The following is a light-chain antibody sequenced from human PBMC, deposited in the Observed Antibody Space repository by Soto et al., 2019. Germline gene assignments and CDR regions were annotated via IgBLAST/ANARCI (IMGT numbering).Light chain of an antibody. CDR1: QGISNY. CDR3: QKDNSAPWT. CDR2: VAS. V-gene: IGKV1-27*01. Sequence: DIQMTQSPSSLSASVGDRVTITCRASQGISNYLAWYQQQPGKVPKLLIYVASTLQSGVPSLFSGSGSGTDFILTISSLQPEDVATYYCQKDNSAPWTFGQGTKVEIK. J-gene: IGKJ1*01.